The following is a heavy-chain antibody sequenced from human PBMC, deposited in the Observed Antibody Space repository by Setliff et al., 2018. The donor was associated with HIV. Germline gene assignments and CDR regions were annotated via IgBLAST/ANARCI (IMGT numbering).Heavy chain of an antibody. D-gene: IGHD3-22*01. CDR2: IGPRNADR. V-gene: IGHV1-2*02. Sequence: ASVQVSCKASGYTFTDNFIHWVRQAPGQGLEWMGWIGPRNADRRISQRFQGRVTMTRDTSINTAYMELSRLRSEDTAVYYCARADSRGGGCMDVWGKGTTVTVSS. CDR3: ARADSRGGGCMDV. J-gene: IGHJ6*03. CDR1: GYTFTDNF.